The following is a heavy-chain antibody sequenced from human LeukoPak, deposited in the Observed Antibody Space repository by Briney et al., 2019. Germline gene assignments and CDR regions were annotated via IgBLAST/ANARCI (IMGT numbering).Heavy chain of an antibody. J-gene: IGHJ6*02. Sequence: PSGGSLRLSCAASGFTFSSYWMHWVRQAPGKGLVWVSRINSDGSSTSYADSVKGRFTISRDNAKNTLYLQMNSLRAEDTAVYYCAKDLVGYGDYYYYGMDVWGQGTTVTVSS. CDR2: INSDGSST. D-gene: IGHD4-17*01. CDR1: GFTFSSYW. V-gene: IGHV3-74*01. CDR3: AKDLVGYGDYYYYGMDV.